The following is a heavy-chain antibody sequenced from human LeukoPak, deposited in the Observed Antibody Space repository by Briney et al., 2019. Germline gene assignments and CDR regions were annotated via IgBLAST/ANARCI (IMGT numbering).Heavy chain of an antibody. CDR2: IYYSGST. Sequence: SETLSLTCTVSGGSISSSSYYWGWIRQPPGEGLEWIGSIYYSGSTNYNPSLKSRVTISVDTSKNQFSLKLSSVTAADTAVYYCARRYSSSWSSWFDPWGQGTLVTVSS. D-gene: IGHD6-13*01. J-gene: IGHJ5*02. V-gene: IGHV4-39*07. CDR3: ARRYSSSWSSWFDP. CDR1: GGSISSSSYY.